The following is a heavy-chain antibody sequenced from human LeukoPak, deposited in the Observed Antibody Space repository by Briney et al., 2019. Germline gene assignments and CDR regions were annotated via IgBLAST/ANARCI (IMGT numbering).Heavy chain of an antibody. CDR3: ARDHYSSSWYPSTRWFDP. Sequence: GGSLRLSCAASGFTFSSYSMNWVRQAPGKGLEWVSSISSSSSYIYYADSVKGRFTISRDNAKNSLYLQMNSLRVEDTAVYYCARDHYSSSWYPSTRWFDPWGQGTLVTVSS. CDR2: ISSSSSYI. D-gene: IGHD6-13*01. V-gene: IGHV3-21*01. J-gene: IGHJ5*02. CDR1: GFTFSSYS.